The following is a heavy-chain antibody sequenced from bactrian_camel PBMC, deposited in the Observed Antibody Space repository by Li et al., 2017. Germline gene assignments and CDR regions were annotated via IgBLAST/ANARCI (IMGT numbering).Heavy chain of an antibody. D-gene: IGHD6*01. CDR2: IDSDGIA. CDR1: RSLYSGAC. V-gene: IGHV3S53*01. Sequence: HVQLVESGGGLVQPGGSLRLSCVASRSLYSGACVGWLRQAPGKEREGVAAIDSDGIASYADPVKGRFTISKDNTKNTVLLQTNNLESEDAALYYCVRDEKVVAGFFAAHFGYWGQGTQVTVS. CDR3: VRDEKVVAGFFAAHFGY. J-gene: IGHJ6*01.